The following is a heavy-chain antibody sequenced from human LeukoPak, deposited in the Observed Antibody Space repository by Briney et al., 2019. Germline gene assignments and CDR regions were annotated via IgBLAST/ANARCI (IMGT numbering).Heavy chain of an antibody. J-gene: IGHJ3*02. CDR3: VKFAEPSSSSSWGPFDM. V-gene: IGHV3-23*01. D-gene: IGHD6-6*01. CDR1: GFTFSSYA. CDR2: ISGSGVST. Sequence: GGSLRLSCAASGFTFSSYAMSWVRQAPGKGLQYVAAISGSGVSTLYADSVKGRFTISRDNTKNTLTMEMNTLRAEDTAVYYCVKFAEPSSSSSWGPFDMWGQGTLVTVSS.